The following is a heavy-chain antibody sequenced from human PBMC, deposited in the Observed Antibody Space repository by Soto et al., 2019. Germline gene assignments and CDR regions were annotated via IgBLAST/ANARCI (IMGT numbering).Heavy chain of an antibody. CDR3: VRGGSNYAS. J-gene: IGHJ5*02. V-gene: IGHV3-7*01. D-gene: IGHD4-4*01. CDR2: IKPDESEK. CDR1: GFTFSDSW. Sequence: GGSLRLSCTASGFTFSDSWMTWVRQAPGKGLEWVARIKPDESEKKYADSVKGRFSISRDNAKNSMYLQMDSLRGEDTAVYYCVRGGSNYASWGQGTLVTVSS.